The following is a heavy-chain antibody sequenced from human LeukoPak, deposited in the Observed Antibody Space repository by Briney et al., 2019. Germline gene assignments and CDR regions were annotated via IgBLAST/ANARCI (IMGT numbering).Heavy chain of an antibody. Sequence: GSLRLSCAASGFTVSSNYMSWVRQAPGKGLEWIGYIYYSGSTNYNPSLKSRVTISVDTSKNQFSLKLSSVTAADTAVYYCATYSSSWWSYFDYWGQGTLVTVSS. CDR2: IYYSGST. J-gene: IGHJ4*02. CDR1: GFTVSSNY. CDR3: ATYSSSWWSYFDY. V-gene: IGHV4-59*02. D-gene: IGHD6-13*01.